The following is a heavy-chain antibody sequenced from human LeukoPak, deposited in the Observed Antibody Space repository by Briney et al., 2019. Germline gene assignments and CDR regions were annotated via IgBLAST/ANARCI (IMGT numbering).Heavy chain of an antibody. CDR3: AKSRITMIVVAPRY. CDR2: ISGSGGST. D-gene: IGHD3-22*01. J-gene: IGHJ4*02. V-gene: IGHV3-23*01. CDR1: GFTFSTYE. Sequence: GGSQRLSCAASGFTFSTYEMNWVRQAPGKGLEWVSAISGSGGSTYYADSVKGRFTISRDNSKNTLYLQMNSLRAEDTAVYYCAKSRITMIVVAPRYWGQGTLVTVSS.